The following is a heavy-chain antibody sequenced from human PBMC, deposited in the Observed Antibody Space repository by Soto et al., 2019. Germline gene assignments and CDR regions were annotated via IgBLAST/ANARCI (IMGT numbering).Heavy chain of an antibody. CDR1: GGSISSSNW. V-gene: IGHV4-4*02. D-gene: IGHD2-15*01. CDR3: ATEGDCYGGSCPVDY. J-gene: IGHJ4*02. CDR2: IFPTGST. Sequence: QVQLQESGPGLVKPSGTLSLTCAVSGGSISSSNWWSWVRQPPGKGLEWIGEIFPTGSTKYTPSLRSRVAVSLAKSKNQFAVRLTSVTAADTAVYYCATEGDCYGGSCPVDYWGQGLLVTVSS.